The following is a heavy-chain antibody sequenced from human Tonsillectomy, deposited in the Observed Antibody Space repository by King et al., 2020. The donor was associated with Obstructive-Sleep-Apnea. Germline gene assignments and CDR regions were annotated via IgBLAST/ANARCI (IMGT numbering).Heavy chain of an antibody. CDR2: ITSSGSST. CDR1: GFTFSTYA. J-gene: IGHJ4*01. V-gene: IGHV3-23*04. D-gene: IGHD2-8*02. Sequence: VQLVESGGGLIQPGGSLRLSCAASGFTFSTYAMSGVRQAPGKGLEWVSAITSSGSSTYYADSVKGRFTISRDNSNNTLYLQMNSLRAEDTAIYYCAKGRTVDYWGQGTLVTVSS. CDR3: AKGRTVDY.